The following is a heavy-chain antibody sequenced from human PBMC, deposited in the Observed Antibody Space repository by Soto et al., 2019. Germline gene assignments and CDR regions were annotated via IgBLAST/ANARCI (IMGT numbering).Heavy chain of an antibody. J-gene: IGHJ6*01. CDR2: IYYSGST. CDR3: PRDRVVVAATPYYYYGMDV. CDR1: GGSISSGGYY. D-gene: IGHD2-15*01. V-gene: IGHV4-31*03. Sequence: SETLSLTCTVSGGSISSGGYYWSWIRRHPGKGLEWIGYIYYSGSTYYNPSLKSRVTISVDTSKNQFSLKLSSVTAADTAVYYCPRDRVVVAATPYYYYGMDVWGQGTTVTVS.